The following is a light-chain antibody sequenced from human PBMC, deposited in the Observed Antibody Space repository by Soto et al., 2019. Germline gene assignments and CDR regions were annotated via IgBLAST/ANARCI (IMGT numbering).Light chain of an antibody. V-gene: IGLV2-14*01. J-gene: IGLJ1*01. CDR2: EVS. Sequence: QSVLTQPASVSGSPGQSITISCTGTSSDVGAYNYVSWYQQHPGKAPKLMIYEVSHRPSGVSNRFSGSKSGNTASLTISGLQAEDEADYHCSSFTTSRTYVFGSGTKLTVL. CDR1: SSDVGAYNY. CDR3: SSFTTSRTYV.